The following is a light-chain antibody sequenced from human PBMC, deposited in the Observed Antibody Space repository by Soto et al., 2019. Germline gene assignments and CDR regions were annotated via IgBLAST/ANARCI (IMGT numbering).Light chain of an antibody. CDR2: EVS. J-gene: IGLJ1*01. Sequence: QSALTQPASVSGSPGQSITISCTGTSSDVGAYNYVSWYQQHPGKAPRLMIYEVSNRPSGVSNRFSGSKSGNTASLTISGLQAEDEADYSCSSFTTSRIYVFGSGTKVTVL. CDR3: SSFTTSRIYV. V-gene: IGLV2-14*03. CDR1: SSDVGAYNY.